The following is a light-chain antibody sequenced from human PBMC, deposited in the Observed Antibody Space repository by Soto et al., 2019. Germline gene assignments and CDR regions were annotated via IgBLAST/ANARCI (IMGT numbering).Light chain of an antibody. V-gene: IGKV1-5*01. CDR1: HTITR. CDR3: QLYKSDSRT. J-gene: IGKJ1*01. Sequence: DIQMTQSPSTLSASVGDRITITCRASHTITRLAWYQQKPGKAPKLLIFYSSRLQSGVPSRFSGSGSGTEFTLTISSLQPDDFATYYCQLYKSDSRTFGQGTKVDIK. CDR2: YSS.